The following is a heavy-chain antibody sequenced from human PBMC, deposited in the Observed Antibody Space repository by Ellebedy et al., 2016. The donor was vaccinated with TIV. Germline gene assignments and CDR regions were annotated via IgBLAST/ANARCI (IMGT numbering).Heavy chain of an antibody. V-gene: IGHV6-1*01. CDR2: TYFRSKWYN. Sequence: SQTLSLTCAISGDSVSSNSAAWNWIRQSPSRGLEWLGRTYFRSKWYNYYAVSVKSRITINPDTTRNQFSLQLNSLTPEDTAVYYCARELYYDYLWGTYRPLDYWGQGTLLTVSS. CDR3: ARELYYDYLWGTYRPLDY. D-gene: IGHD3-16*02. J-gene: IGHJ4*02. CDR1: GDSVSSNSAA.